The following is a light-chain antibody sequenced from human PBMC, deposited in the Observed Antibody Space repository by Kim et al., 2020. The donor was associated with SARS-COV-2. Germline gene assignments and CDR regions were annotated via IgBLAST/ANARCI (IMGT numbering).Light chain of an antibody. CDR1: QSVSSSY. J-gene: IGKJ4*01. CDR2: GAS. Sequence: PGERVTPSCRASQSVSSSYLTWYKQKPGQAPRLLIYGASTRATGIPARFSGSGSGTDFILTISSLQPEDFAVYYCQQDYNLLTFGGGTKVDIK. V-gene: IGKV3D-7*01. CDR3: QQDYNLLT.